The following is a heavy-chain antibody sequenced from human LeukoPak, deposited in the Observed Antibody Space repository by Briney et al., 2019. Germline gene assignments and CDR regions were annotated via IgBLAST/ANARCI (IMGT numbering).Heavy chain of an antibody. CDR2: IYYSGST. Sequence: SETLSLTCTVSGGSISSYYWSWIRQPPGKGLEWIGYIYYSGSTNYNPSLKSRVTISVDTSKNQFSLKLSSVTAADTAVYYCARGAHLVPAAIVYWGQGTLVTASS. J-gene: IGHJ4*02. V-gene: IGHV4-59*01. D-gene: IGHD2-2*01. CDR3: ARGAHLVPAAIVY. CDR1: GGSISSYY.